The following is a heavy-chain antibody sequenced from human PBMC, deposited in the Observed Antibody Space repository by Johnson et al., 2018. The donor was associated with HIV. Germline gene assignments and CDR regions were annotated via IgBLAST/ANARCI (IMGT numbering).Heavy chain of an antibody. Sequence: VQLVESGGGVVQPGGSLRLSCAASGFTVSSNYMSWVRQAPGKGLESVSVVYSGGTTHYADSVKGRSTISRDNSKNTLYLQTNSLRAEDTAMYYCATSGLTLGSSSSHAFDIWGQGTMVTVSS. CDR2: VYSGGTT. V-gene: IGHV3-66*02. D-gene: IGHD6-6*01. CDR3: ATSGLTLGSSSSHAFDI. CDR1: GFTVSSNY. J-gene: IGHJ3*02.